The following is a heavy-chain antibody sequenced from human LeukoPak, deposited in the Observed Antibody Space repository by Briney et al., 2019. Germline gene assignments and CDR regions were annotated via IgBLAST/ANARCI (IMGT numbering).Heavy chain of an antibody. CDR1: GGSISNYC. Sequence: SETLSLTCTVSGGSISNYCWSWIRQPPGKGLEWIGFITYSGSTDHNPSLKSRVTISVDAPKNQFSLKLTSVTAADTAVYYCVRHTTSGWYQVVYWGQGTLVTVSS. D-gene: IGHD6-19*01. V-gene: IGHV4-59*01. CDR2: ITYSGST. CDR3: VRHTTSGWYQVVY. J-gene: IGHJ4*02.